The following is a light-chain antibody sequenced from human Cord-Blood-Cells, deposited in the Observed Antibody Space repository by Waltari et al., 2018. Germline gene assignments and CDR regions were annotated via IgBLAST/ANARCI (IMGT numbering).Light chain of an antibody. V-gene: IGLV1-47*01. J-gene: IGLJ3*02. Sequence: QSVLTQPPSASGTPGQRVTISCSGSSPNIGSNYVYWYQQLPGTAPKLPIYRNNQRPSGVPDRFSGSKSGTSASLAISGLRSEDEADYYCAAWDDSLSVWVFGGGTKLTVL. CDR1: SPNIGSNY. CDR2: RNN. CDR3: AAWDDSLSVWV.